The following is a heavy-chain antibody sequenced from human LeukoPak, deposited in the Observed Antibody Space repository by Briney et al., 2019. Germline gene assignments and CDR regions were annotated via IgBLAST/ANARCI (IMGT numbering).Heavy chain of an antibody. CDR3: ARDQEGFDY. CDR2: IYPRDGST. J-gene: IGHJ4*02. V-gene: IGHV1-46*01. Sequence: GASVKVSCKASGYTFTSNYIHWVRQAPGQGLEWMGMIYPRDGSTSYAQKFQGRVAVTRDTSTSTVHMELSGLGSGDTAVYYCARDQEGFDYWGQGTLVTVSS. CDR1: GYTFTSNY.